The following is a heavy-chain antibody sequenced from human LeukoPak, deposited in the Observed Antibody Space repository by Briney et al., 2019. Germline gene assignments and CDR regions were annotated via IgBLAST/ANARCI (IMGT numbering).Heavy chain of an antibody. Sequence: GGSLRLSCAASGSVFGDYAMHWVRQAPGKGLEWVALISYDGTNDYKADSVKGRFTVSRDNLENTLYLQMNSLRNEDTAMYYCARGRSPDYWYFDLWGRGTLVTVSS. V-gene: IGHV3-30-3*01. J-gene: IGHJ2*01. CDR2: ISYDGTND. CDR1: GSVFGDYA. CDR3: ARGRSPDYWYFDL.